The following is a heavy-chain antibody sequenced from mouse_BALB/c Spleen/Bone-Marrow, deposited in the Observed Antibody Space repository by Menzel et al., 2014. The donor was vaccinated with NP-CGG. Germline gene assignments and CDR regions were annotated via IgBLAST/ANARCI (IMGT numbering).Heavy chain of an antibody. J-gene: IGHJ4*01. CDR2: ITYDGSS. Sequence: EVKLVDSGPGLVKPSQSLSLTCSVTGYSITNGYYWNWIRQFPGNKLEWMAYITYDGSSDYNPSLKNRISITRDTSKNQLFLKLSSVTTEDTSTYYCAMGHYAMDYWGQGTSVTVSS. CDR1: GYSITNGYY. CDR3: AMGHYAMDY. V-gene: IGHV3-6*02.